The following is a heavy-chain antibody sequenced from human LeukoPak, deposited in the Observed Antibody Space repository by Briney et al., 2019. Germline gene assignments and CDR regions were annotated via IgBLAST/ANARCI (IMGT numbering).Heavy chain of an antibody. CDR2: IYYSGST. J-gene: IGHJ4*02. D-gene: IGHD3-10*01. CDR3: ASSSSSGSYW. Sequence: SETLSLTCAVSGGSISSSSYYWGWIRQPPGKGLEWIGSIYYSGSTYYNPSLKSRVTISVDTSKNQFSLKLSSVTAADTAVYYCASSSSSGSYWWGQGTLVTVPS. CDR1: GGSISSSSYY. V-gene: IGHV4-39*07.